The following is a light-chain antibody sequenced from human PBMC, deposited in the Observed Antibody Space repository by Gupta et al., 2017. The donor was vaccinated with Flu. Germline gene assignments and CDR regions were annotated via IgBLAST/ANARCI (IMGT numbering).Light chain of an antibody. V-gene: IGLV2-14*03. J-gene: IGLJ2*01. CDR1: SSASMGENH. CDR2: EAE. Sequence: ITTTCTSRSSASMGENHVSWYQQHPVAAPNLLIYEAEIRPSGVPSRFSGSRSGTTAALDITVLQAEDEADDYCCSSEDSTTHGIFGGGTKMTVL. CDR3: CSSEDSTTHGI.